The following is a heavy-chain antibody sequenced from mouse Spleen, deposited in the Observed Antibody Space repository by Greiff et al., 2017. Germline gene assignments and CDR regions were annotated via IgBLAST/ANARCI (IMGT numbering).Heavy chain of an antibody. D-gene: IGHD2-3*01. J-gene: IGHJ2*01. CDR3: ARRDGYYAYFDY. CDR1: GYTFTSYW. Sequence: QVQLQQSGAELVRPGSSVKLSCKASGYTFTSYWMHWVKQRPIQGLEWIGNIDPSDSETHYNQKFKGKATLTADKSSSTAYMQLSSLTSEDSAVYFCARRDGYYAYFDYWGQGTTLTVSS. CDR2: IDPSDSET. V-gene: IGHV1-52*01.